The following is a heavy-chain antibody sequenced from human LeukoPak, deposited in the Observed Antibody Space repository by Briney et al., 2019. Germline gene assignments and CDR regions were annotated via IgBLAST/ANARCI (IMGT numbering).Heavy chain of an antibody. CDR1: GYSVSSGYY. CDR2: IYHSGST. J-gene: IGHJ5*02. Sequence: SETLSLTCAVSGYSVSSGYYWGWIRQPPGKGLEWIGSIYHSGSTYYNPSLKRRVTLSVDTSKHQFSRKLSSVTAADTAVYYCARDRYCSSTSCWGWFDPWGHGTLWTVSS. V-gene: IGHV4-38-2*02. CDR3: ARDRYCSSTSCWGWFDP. D-gene: IGHD2-2*01.